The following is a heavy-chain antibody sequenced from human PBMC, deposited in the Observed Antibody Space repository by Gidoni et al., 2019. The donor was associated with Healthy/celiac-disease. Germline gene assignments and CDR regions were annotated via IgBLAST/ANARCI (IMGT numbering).Heavy chain of an antibody. CDR2: ISGSGGST. Sequence: EWVSAISGSGGSTYYADSVKGRFTISRDNSKNTLYLQMNSLRAEDTAVYYCAKGKLIVVVPAANWGQGTLVTVSS. CDR3: AKGKLIVVVPAAN. D-gene: IGHD2-2*01. J-gene: IGHJ4*02. V-gene: IGHV3-23*01.